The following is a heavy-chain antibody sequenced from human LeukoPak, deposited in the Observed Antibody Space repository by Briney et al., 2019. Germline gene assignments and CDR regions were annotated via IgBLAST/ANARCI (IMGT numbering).Heavy chain of an antibody. CDR3: ARDWVRSSCTD. CDR2: ISGSAGST. Sequence: GGSLRLSCVASGITFDTYAMSWIRQAPGKGLEWVSAISGSAGSTYYADSVKGRFTISRDNFKNTLFLQMNSLRAEDTAVYYCARDWVRSSCTDWGQGTLVTVSS. CDR1: GITFDTYA. V-gene: IGHV3-23*01. D-gene: IGHD6-13*01. J-gene: IGHJ4*02.